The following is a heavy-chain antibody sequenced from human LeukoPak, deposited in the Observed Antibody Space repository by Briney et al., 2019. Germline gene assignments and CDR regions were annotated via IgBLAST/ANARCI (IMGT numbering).Heavy chain of an antibody. V-gene: IGHV4-34*01. D-gene: IGHD3-9*01. J-gene: IGHJ3*01. CDR1: GGSFSGYY. CDR3: ARGGHFDSLEYAFDV. CDR2: INHSGST. Sequence: SETLSLTCAVYGGSFSGYYWSWIRQPPGKGLEWIGEINHSGSTNYNPSLKSRVTISVDTSKNQFSLKLSSVTAADTAVYYCARGGHFDSLEYAFDVWGQGTMVTVSS.